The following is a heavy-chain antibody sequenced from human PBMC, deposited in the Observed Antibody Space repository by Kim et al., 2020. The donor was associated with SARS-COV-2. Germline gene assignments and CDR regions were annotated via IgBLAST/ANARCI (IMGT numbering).Heavy chain of an antibody. CDR1: GFTLSLYS. J-gene: IGHJ3*02. CDR2: ISDFSTTT. CDR3: VRENYWAFDI. Sequence: GGSLRLSCATSGFTLSLYSMNWVRQAPGKGLEWVSHISDFSTTTKYADSVKGRFTISRDNTKNSLYLQMNGLRAEDTAVYYCVRENYWAFDIFGQGTMVT. V-gene: IGHV3-48*04. D-gene: IGHD1-7*01.